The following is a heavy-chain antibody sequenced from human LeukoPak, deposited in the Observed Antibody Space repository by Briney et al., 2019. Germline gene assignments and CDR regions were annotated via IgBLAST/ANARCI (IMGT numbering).Heavy chain of an antibody. CDR2: ISERGGST. CDR1: GISLTNYA. D-gene: IGHD3-10*01. J-gene: IGHJ4*02. CDR3: AKRGVVIRGILVIGYHQEAYHYDF. V-gene: IGHV3-23*01. Sequence: GGSLRLSCVVSGISLTNYAMTWVRRAPGKGLEWVSYISERGGSTTYADSVKGRFTISRDTSLNTLYLQMNNLRAEDTAVYFCAKRGVVIRGILVIGYHQEAYHYDFWGQGVLVTVSS.